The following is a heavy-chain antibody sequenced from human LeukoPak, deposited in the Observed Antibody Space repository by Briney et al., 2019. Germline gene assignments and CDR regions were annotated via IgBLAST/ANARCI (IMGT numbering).Heavy chain of an antibody. Sequence: GASVKVSCKASGYTFTTHYIHWVRQAPGQGLEWMGIINPSDGGASYAQKFQGRLTMSRDTSTSTLYMELSSLRSEDTAIYYCARKAPRDTSGWYFDLWGRGTLVTVSS. CDR3: ARKAPRDTSGWYFDL. J-gene: IGHJ2*01. CDR1: GYTFTTHY. D-gene: IGHD3-22*01. CDR2: INPSDGGA. V-gene: IGHV1-46*01.